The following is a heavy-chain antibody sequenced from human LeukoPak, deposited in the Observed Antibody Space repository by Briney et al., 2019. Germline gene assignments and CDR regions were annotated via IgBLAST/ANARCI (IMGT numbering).Heavy chain of an antibody. CDR3: ASLSALNYYDSSGYLDY. V-gene: IGHV1-2*02. CDR1: GYTFTGYY. J-gene: IGHJ4*02. CDR2: INPNSGGT. D-gene: IGHD3-22*01. Sequence: GASVKVSCKASGYTFTGYYMHWVRPAPGQGLEWMGWINPNSGGTNYAQKFQGRVTMTRDTSISTAYMELSRLRSDDTAVYYCASLSALNYYDSSGYLDYWGQGTLVTVSS.